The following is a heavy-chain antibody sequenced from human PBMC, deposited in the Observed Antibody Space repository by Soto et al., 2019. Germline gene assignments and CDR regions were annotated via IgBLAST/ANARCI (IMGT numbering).Heavy chain of an antibody. Sequence: PSETLSLTCAVSGGSISSINWWSLVRQPPGKGLEWIGEIYHSGSTNYNPSLKSRVTISVDKSKNQFSLKLSSVTAADTAVYYCARRGITMVRGVMGYFDYWGQGTLVTVSS. J-gene: IGHJ4*02. CDR2: IYHSGST. V-gene: IGHV4-4*02. CDR1: GGSISSINW. CDR3: ARRGITMVRGVMGYFDY. D-gene: IGHD3-10*01.